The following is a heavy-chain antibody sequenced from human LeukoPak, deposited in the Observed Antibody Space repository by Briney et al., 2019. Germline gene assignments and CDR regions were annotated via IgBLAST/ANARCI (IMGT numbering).Heavy chain of an antibody. CDR1: GGTFSSYA. D-gene: IGHD1-26*01. J-gene: IGHJ3*02. CDR2: FDPEDGET. V-gene: IGHV1-24*01. Sequence: ASVTVSCKASGGTFSSYAISWVRQAPGQGLEWMGGFDPEDGETIYAQKFQGRVTMTEDTSTDTAYMELSSLRSEDTAVYYCATDKSGSYWDAFDIWGQGTMVTVSS. CDR3: ATDKSGSYWDAFDI.